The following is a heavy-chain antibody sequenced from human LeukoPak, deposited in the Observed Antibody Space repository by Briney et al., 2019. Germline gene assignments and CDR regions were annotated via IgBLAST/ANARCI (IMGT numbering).Heavy chain of an antibody. CDR1: GDTFSSYA. V-gene: IGHV1-69*13. Sequence: SVKVSCKASGDTFSSYAISWVRQAPGQGLEWMGGIIPIFGTANYAQKFQGRVTITADESTSTAYMELSSLRSEDTAVYYCARGRMAGTYVFDSWGQGTLVTVSS. D-gene: IGHD6-19*01. CDR3: ARGRMAGTYVFDS. CDR2: IIPIFGTA. J-gene: IGHJ4*02.